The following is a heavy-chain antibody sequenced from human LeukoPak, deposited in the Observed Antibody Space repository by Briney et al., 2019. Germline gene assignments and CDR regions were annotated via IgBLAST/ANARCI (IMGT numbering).Heavy chain of an antibody. V-gene: IGHV3-9*01. J-gene: IGHJ5*02. CDR1: GFTFDDYA. CDR3: AKDIFSHCSGGSCYSLWFDP. D-gene: IGHD2-15*01. CDR2: ISWNSGSI. Sequence: GGSLRLSCAASGFTFDDYAMPWVRQAPGKGLEWVSGISWNSGSIGYADSVKGRFTISRDNAKNSPYLQMNSLRAEDTALYYCAKDIFSHCSGGSCYSLWFDPWGQGTLVTVSS.